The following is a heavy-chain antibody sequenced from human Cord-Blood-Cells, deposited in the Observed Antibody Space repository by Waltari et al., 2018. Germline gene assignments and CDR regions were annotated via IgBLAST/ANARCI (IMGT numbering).Heavy chain of an antibody. D-gene: IGHD6-13*01. Sequence: QVQLQESGPGLVKPSETLSLTCTVSGYSISSGYYWGWIRQPPGKGLEWIGSIYHSGSTYYNPALKSRVTMSVDTSKNQFALKLSSVTAADTAVYYCARGVGIAAAGKVDYWGQGTLVTVSS. CDR1: GYSISSGYY. J-gene: IGHJ4*02. V-gene: IGHV4-38-2*02. CDR2: IYHSGST. CDR3: ARGVGIAAAGKVDY.